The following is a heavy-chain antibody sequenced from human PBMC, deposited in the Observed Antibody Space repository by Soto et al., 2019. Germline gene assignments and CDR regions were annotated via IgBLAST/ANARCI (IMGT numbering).Heavy chain of an antibody. CDR1: GGSISSYY. CDR3: ARVRPNYAARSDFEY. D-gene: IGHD6-25*01. V-gene: IGHV4-59*01. J-gene: IGHJ4*02. CDR2: IYYSGST. Sequence: QVQLQESGPGLVKPSETLSLTCTVSGGSISSYYWSWIRQPPGKGLEWIGYIYYSGSTNYNPSLNRRVTISVATSKNQFSLKLSSVTSADTAVYYCARVRPNYAARSDFEYWGQGTLVTVSS.